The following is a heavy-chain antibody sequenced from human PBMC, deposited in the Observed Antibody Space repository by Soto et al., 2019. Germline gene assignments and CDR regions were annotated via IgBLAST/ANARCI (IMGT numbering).Heavy chain of an antibody. V-gene: IGHV1-18*01. Sequence: QVQLVQSGAEVKKPGASVKVSCKASGYTFTSYGISWVRQAPGQGLEWMGWISTYNGNTKYAQKLQGRVTMITDTSTRTAYMELRGLRSDDTAVFYCAREMVRGVGSDYWGQGTLVTVSS. D-gene: IGHD3-10*01. CDR1: GYTFTSYG. CDR3: AREMVRGVGSDY. CDR2: ISTYNGNT. J-gene: IGHJ4*02.